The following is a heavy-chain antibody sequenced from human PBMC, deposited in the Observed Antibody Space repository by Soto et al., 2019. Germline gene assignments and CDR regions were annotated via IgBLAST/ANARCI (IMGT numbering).Heavy chain of an antibody. CDR1: GFSLSTTGVG. V-gene: IGHV2-5*02. J-gene: IGHJ4*02. CDR2: IYWDDDK. D-gene: IGHD4-17*01. Sequence: QITLKESGPTLVKPTQTLTLTCTFSGFSLSTTGVGVGWIRQPPGKALDWLALIYWDDDKRYSPSLKSRLTIXTXXSKTQVFHTMTNMDPIDTATYYCVHAPPVTTGGDYWGQGTLVTVSS. CDR3: VHAPPVTTGGDY.